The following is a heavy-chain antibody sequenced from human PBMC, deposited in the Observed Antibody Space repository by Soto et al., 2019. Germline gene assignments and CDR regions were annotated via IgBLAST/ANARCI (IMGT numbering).Heavy chain of an antibody. V-gene: IGHV3-30*18. CDR1: GFTFSSYG. D-gene: IGHD2-8*01. J-gene: IGHJ6*02. CDR2: ISYDGSNK. Sequence: PGGSLRLSCAASGFTFSSYGMHWVRQAPGKGLEWVAVISYDGSNKYYADSVKGRFTISRDNSKNTLYLQMNSLRAEDTAVYYCAKDQGYCTNGVCYTGYYYYGMDVWGQGTTVTVSS. CDR3: AKDQGYCTNGVCYTGYYYYGMDV.